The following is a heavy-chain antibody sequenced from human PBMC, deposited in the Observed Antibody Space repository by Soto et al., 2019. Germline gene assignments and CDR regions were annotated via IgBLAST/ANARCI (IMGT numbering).Heavy chain of an antibody. CDR3: AREVAAAGHIDY. CDR1: GYTFTSYY. Sequence: QVQLVQSGAEVKKPGASVKVSCKASGYTFTSYYMHWVRQAPGQGLEWMGIINPSGGSTSYAQKFQGRVTMTRDTYTHTVYMELSSLRSEDTAVYYCAREVAAAGHIDYWGQGTLVTVSS. V-gene: IGHV1-46*03. CDR2: INPSGGST. J-gene: IGHJ4*02. D-gene: IGHD6-13*01.